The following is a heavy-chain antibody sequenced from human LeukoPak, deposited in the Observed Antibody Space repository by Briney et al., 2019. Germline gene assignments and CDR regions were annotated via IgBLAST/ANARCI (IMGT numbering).Heavy chain of an antibody. J-gene: IGHJ3*02. Sequence: TGGSLRLSCAASGFTFSSYAMSWVRQAPGKGLEWFSAISGSGGSTYYADSAKGRFTISRDNSKNTLYLQMNSLRAEDTAVYYCARGGIVVVPAAISGPAAFDIWGQGTMVTVSS. V-gene: IGHV3-23*01. CDR3: ARGGIVVVPAAISGPAAFDI. D-gene: IGHD2-2*01. CDR2: ISGSGGST. CDR1: GFTFSSYA.